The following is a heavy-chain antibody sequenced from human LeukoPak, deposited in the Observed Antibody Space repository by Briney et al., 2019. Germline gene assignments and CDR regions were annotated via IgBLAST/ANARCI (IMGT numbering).Heavy chain of an antibody. CDR2: IYPGDSDT. CDR3: ARRTDYYDSSGTRYYFDY. CDR1: GYSFTSYW. D-gene: IGHD3-22*01. V-gene: IGHV5-51*01. Sequence: GESLKISCKGSGYSFTSYWIGWVRQMPGKGLEWMGIIYPGDSDTRYSPSFQGQVTISADKSISTAYLQWSSLKASDTAMYYCARRTDYYDSSGTRYYFDYWGQGTLVTVSS. J-gene: IGHJ4*02.